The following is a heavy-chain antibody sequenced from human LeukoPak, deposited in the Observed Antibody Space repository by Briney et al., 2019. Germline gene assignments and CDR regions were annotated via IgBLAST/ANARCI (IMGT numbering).Heavy chain of an antibody. Sequence: GGSLRLSCAASGFTFSSYWMHWVRQATGKGLVWVSRINSDGSITNYADSVKGRFTISRDNAKNTLYLQMNSLRAEDTAVYYCARIPWFGELSVKVYWGQGTLVTVSS. CDR1: GFTFSSYW. CDR3: ARIPWFGELSVKVY. V-gene: IGHV3-74*01. D-gene: IGHD3-10*01. CDR2: INSDGSIT. J-gene: IGHJ4*02.